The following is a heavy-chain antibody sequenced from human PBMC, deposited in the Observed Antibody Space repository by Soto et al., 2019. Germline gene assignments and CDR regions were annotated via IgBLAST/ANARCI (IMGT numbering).Heavy chain of an antibody. CDR1: GGTFSTST. J-gene: IGHJ4*02. CDR3: ARDSPIGGTFSGYDAIDS. CDR2: TIPLLNVA. Sequence: SVKVSCKASGGTFSTSTFTWVRQAPGQGLEWMGRTIPLLNVADYAQDFQGRLTITADRSTSTTYMELTSLTSKDTAVYYCARDSPIGGTFSGYDAIDSWGQGTLVTVSS. D-gene: IGHD5-12*01. V-gene: IGHV1-69*04.